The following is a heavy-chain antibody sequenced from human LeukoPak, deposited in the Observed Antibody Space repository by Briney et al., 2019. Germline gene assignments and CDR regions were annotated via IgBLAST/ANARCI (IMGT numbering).Heavy chain of an antibody. CDR2: IHHSGST. D-gene: IGHD4-17*01. J-gene: IGHJ4*02. Sequence: ETLSLTCAVSGGSISSSDWWNWVRQPPGKGLEWIGEIHHSGSTNYNPSFKSRVTISVDKSKNQFSLKLSSVTAADTAVYYCARRPMTTVTTTGYWGQGTLVTVSS. CDR3: ARRPMTTVTTTGY. V-gene: IGHV4-4*02. CDR1: GGSISSSDW.